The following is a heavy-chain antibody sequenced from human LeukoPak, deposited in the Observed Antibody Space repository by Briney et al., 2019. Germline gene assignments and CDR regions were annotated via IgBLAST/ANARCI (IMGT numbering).Heavy chain of an antibody. D-gene: IGHD6-19*01. CDR1: GGSFSGYY. Sequence: SETLSLTCAVYGGSFSGYYWSWIRQPPGKGLEWTGYIYYSGSTNYNPSLNSRVTISVDTSRNQFSLRLSSVTAADTAIYYCARAVSGRFDYWGQGTLVTVSS. J-gene: IGHJ4*02. CDR2: IYYSGST. CDR3: ARAVSGRFDY. V-gene: IGHV4-59*08.